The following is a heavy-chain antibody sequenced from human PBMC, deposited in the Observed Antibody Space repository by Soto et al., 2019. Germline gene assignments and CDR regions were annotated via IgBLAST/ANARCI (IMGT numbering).Heavy chain of an antibody. CDR3: ATNRGMQLRLSFFGS. Sequence: QVQLVQSGGDVVQPGRSLTLSCAASGLSVSEYGMYWVRQAPGKGPEWVAVISYDGSDAYYADFVHGRFTITRDSSKNILSLHLTRLRADDPAVYYCATNRGMQLRLSFFGSWGQGTLV. D-gene: IGHD3-10*01. V-gene: IGHV3-30*03. CDR2: ISYDGSDA. CDR1: GLSVSEYG. J-gene: IGHJ4*02.